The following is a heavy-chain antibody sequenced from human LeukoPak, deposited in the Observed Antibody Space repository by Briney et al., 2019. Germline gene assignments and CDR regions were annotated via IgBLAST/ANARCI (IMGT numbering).Heavy chain of an antibody. D-gene: IGHD2-2*01. V-gene: IGHV1-2*02. CDR3: ARSLPAAITGAFDI. Sequence: WASVKVSCKASGYTFTGYYMHWVRQAPGQGLEWMGWINPNSGGTNYAQKFQGRVTMTRDTSISTAYMELSRLRSDDTAVYYCARSLPAAITGAFDIWGQGTMATVSS. J-gene: IGHJ3*02. CDR1: GYTFTGYY. CDR2: INPNSGGT.